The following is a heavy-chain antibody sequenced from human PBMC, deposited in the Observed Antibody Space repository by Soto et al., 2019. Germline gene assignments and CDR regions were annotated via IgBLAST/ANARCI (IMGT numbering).Heavy chain of an antibody. D-gene: IGHD5-12*01. CDR1: GYTFTGYY. CDR2: INPNSGGT. J-gene: IGHJ4*02. V-gene: IGHV1-2*04. Sequence: GASVKVSCKASGYTFTGYYMHWVRQAPGQGLEWMGWINPNSGGTNYAQKFQGWVTMTRDTSISTAYMELSRLRSDDTAVYYCARAPPLEMATTELDYWGQGTLVTVSS. CDR3: ARAPPLEMATTELDY.